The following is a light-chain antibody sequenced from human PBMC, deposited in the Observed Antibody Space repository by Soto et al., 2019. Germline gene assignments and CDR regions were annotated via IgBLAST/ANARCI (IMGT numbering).Light chain of an antibody. CDR3: QEIDSYPPT. CDR1: QDVNSH. CDR2: YVS. J-gene: IGKJ5*01. Sequence: DIPLTQSPTFLSAAVGDTITITCRASQDVNSHLAWYQQPPGRAPKLLISYVSTLQSGVPSRFSGSGSRTDFPLTSSSLQPEDFATYYCQEIDSYPPTFGQGTRLEIK. V-gene: IGKV1-9*01.